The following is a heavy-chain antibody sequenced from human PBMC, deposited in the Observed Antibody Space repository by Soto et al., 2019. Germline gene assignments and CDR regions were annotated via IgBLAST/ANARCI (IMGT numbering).Heavy chain of an antibody. CDR2: INAGNGNT. CDR3: ARAPSTPTWTYVPHYYYGMDV. V-gene: IGHV1-3*01. CDR1: GYTFTSYA. Sequence: QVQLVQSGAEVKKPGASVKVSCKASGYTFTSYAMHWVRQAPGQRLEWMGWINAGNGNTKYSQKFQGRVTITRDTSASTAYMELSSLRSEDTAVYYCARAPSTPTWTYVPHYYYGMDVWGQGTTVTVSS. J-gene: IGHJ6*02. D-gene: IGHD1-7*01.